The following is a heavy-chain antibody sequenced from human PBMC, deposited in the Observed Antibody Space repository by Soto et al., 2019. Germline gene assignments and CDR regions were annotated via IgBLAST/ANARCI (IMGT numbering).Heavy chain of an antibody. CDR2: IGTAGAP. V-gene: IGHV3-13*05. D-gene: IGHD3-9*01. CDR3: ARGLTYSGLDV. Sequence: EVQLVESGGGLVQPGGSLRLSCAASGFTFNSYDMHWVRQVTGKGLEWVSAIGTAGAPYYPGSVKGRFTISRENAKNSLYLQMNSLRDGDTAVYYCARGLTYSGLDVWGQGTTVTVSS. CDR1: GFTFNSYD. J-gene: IGHJ6*02.